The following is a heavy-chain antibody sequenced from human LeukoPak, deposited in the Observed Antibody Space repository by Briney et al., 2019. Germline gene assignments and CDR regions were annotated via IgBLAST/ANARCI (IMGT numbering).Heavy chain of an antibody. CDR2: IWYDGSNK. Sequence: GGSLRLSCAASGFTFSSYGMHWVRQAPGKGLEWVAVIWYDGSNKYYADSVKGRFTISRDNSKNTLYLQMNSLRAEDTAVYYCARDAPALNWGYYYYGMDVWGQGTTVTVSS. V-gene: IGHV3-33*08. CDR3: ARDAPALNWGYYYYGMDV. CDR1: GFTFSSYG. D-gene: IGHD7-27*01. J-gene: IGHJ6*02.